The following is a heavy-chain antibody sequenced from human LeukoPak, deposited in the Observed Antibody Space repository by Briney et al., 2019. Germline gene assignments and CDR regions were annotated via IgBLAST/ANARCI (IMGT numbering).Heavy chain of an antibody. V-gene: IGHV4-30-4*01. Sequence: SETLSLTCTVSGDSITSANYFWSWIRQPPGEDLEWIGYMPYNGGASYNPSLKSRATISLDTSKNEFSLRLSSVTAPDTATYYCAREVNVPAGRDGFDIWGQGTMVTVSP. CDR2: MPYNGGA. CDR3: AREVNVPAGRDGFDI. CDR1: GDSITSANYF. J-gene: IGHJ3*02. D-gene: IGHD2-2*01.